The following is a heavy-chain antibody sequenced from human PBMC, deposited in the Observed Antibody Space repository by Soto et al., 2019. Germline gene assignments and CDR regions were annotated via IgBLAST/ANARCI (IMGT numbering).Heavy chain of an antibody. Sequence: QVQLVQSGAEVKKPGSSVKVSCKASGGTFSSYAISWVRQAPGQGLEWMGGIIPIFGTANYAQKFQGRVTITADESTSTAYVELSSLRSEDTAVYYCAMRRSKSQLLFQREEDYWGQGTLVTVSS. V-gene: IGHV1-69*01. CDR1: GGTFSSYA. CDR3: AMRRSKSQLLFQREEDY. J-gene: IGHJ4*02. CDR2: IIPIFGTA. D-gene: IGHD2-2*01.